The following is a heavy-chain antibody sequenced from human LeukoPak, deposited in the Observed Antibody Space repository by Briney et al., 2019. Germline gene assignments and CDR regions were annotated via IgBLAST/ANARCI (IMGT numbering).Heavy chain of an antibody. J-gene: IGHJ3*02. D-gene: IGHD5-18*01. V-gene: IGHV4-30-4*01. CDR3: ARVGYSYGKQDDAFDI. CDR2: IYYSGST. Sequence: SQTPSLTCTVSGGSISSGDYYWSWIRQPPGKGLEWIGYIYYSGSTYYNPSLKSRVTISVDTSKNQFSLKLSSVTAADTAVYYCARVGYSYGKQDDAFDIWGQGTMVTVSS. CDR1: GGSISSGDYY.